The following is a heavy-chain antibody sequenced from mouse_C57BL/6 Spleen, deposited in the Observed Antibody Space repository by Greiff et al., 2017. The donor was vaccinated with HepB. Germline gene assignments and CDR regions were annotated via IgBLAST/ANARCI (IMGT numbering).Heavy chain of an antibody. CDR1: GYTFTDYY. Sequence: EVQLQQSGPELVKPGASVKISCKASGYTFTDYYMNWVKQSHGKSLEWIGDINPNNGGTSYNQKFKGKATLTVDKSSSTAYMELRSLTSEDSAVYYCARENGSGPGNFDVWGTGTTVTVSS. V-gene: IGHV1-26*01. J-gene: IGHJ1*03. CDR2: INPNNGGT. D-gene: IGHD4-1*01. CDR3: ARENGSGPGNFDV.